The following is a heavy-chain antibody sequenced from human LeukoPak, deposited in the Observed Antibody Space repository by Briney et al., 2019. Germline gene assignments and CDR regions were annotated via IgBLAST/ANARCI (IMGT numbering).Heavy chain of an antibody. V-gene: IGHV4-30-2*01. Sequence: PSETLSLTCAVSGGSISSGGYSWSWIRQPPGKGLEWIGYIYHSGSTYYNPSLKSRVTISVDRSKNQFSLKLSSVTAADTAVYYCARGGVRGVIITSRLGFDYWGQGTLVTVSS. J-gene: IGHJ4*02. CDR3: ARGGVRGVIITSRLGFDY. D-gene: IGHD3-10*01. CDR2: IYHSGST. CDR1: GGSISSGGYS.